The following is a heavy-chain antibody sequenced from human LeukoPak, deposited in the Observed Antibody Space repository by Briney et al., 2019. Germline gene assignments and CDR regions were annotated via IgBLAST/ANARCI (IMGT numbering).Heavy chain of an antibody. CDR3: ARLGNFYGSGSYLDY. J-gene: IGHJ4*02. Sequence: GESLKISCKVSGYEFTAYWIGWLRQMPGKGLEWMGINYPGDSETRYSPSFQGQVTISADKSISTAYLQWSSLKASDIAMYYCARLGNFYGSGSYLDYWGQGTLVTVSS. D-gene: IGHD3-10*01. V-gene: IGHV5-51*01. CDR2: NYPGDSET. CDR1: GYEFTAYW.